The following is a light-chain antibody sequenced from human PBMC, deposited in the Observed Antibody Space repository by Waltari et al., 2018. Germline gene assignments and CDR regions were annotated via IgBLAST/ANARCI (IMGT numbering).Light chain of an antibody. V-gene: IGKV1-9*01. CDR2: EAT. CDR1: QGISSW. J-gene: IGKJ3*01. CDR3: QRHNSYPLT. Sequence: DIQLTQSPSTLSASVGDRVTITCRASQGISSWLAWYQQKPGKAPKLLIYEATTLQSGVPSRFSGSGSGTEFSLTISSLQPEDFATYYCQRHNSYPLTFGPGTKLEIK.